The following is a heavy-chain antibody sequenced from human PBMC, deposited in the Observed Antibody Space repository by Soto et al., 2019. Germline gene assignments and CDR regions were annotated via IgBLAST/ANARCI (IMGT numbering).Heavy chain of an antibody. Sequence: PGGSLRLSCAASGFTFSSYSMNWVRQAPGKGLEWVSSISSSSSYIYYADSVKGRFTISRDNAKNSLYLQMNSLRAEDTAAYYCARDSGDFWSGYDHYYYYYMDVWGKGTTVTVSS. J-gene: IGHJ6*03. V-gene: IGHV3-21*01. CDR3: ARDSGDFWSGYDHYYYYYMDV. CDR2: ISSSSSYI. D-gene: IGHD3-3*01. CDR1: GFTFSSYS.